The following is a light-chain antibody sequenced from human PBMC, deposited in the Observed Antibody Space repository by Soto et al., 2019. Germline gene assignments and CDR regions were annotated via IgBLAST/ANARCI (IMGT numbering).Light chain of an antibody. CDR1: QSVGSN. CDR2: GAS. J-gene: IGKJ5*01. Sequence: EIVMTQSPATLSVSPGDRATLSCRASQSVGSNLAWYQQKPGQAPRLLIYGASTRVTGIPARFSGSGSGADFTLTISSLEPEDFAVYYCQQRNIWPPVTFGQGTRLEIK. V-gene: IGKV3-15*01. CDR3: QQRNIWPPVT.